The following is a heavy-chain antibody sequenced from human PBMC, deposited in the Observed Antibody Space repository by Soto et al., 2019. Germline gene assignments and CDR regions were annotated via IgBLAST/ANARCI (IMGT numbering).Heavy chain of an antibody. V-gene: IGHV1-3*01. CDR3: AAPDSSSWYDAFDI. D-gene: IGHD6-13*01. CDR1: GYTFTSYA. J-gene: IGHJ3*02. CDR2: INAGNGNT. Sequence: ASVKVSCKASGYTFTSYAMHWVRQAPGQRLEWMGWINAGNGNTKYSQKFQGRVTITRDTSASTVYMELSSLRSEDTAVYYCAAPDSSSWYDAFDIWGQGTMVTVSS.